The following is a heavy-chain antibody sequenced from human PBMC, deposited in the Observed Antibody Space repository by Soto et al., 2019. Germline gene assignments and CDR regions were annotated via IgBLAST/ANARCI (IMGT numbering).Heavy chain of an antibody. CDR3: ATDGQNLAPYAFDM. CDR1: GFSFSSHA. J-gene: IGHJ3*02. V-gene: IGHV3-33*01. Sequence: QVQLVESGGGVVQPGMSLRLSCATSGFSFSSHAMHWVRQAPGKGLEWVAQIWYDGSNRYYADSMRGRFTISRDFFKNTASLQMDSLRAEDTAVYYCATDGQNLAPYAFDMWGQGTLVTVSS. CDR2: IWYDGSNR.